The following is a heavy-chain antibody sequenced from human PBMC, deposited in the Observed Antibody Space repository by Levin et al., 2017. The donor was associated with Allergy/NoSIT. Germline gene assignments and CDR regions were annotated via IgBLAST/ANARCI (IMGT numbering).Heavy chain of an antibody. CDR1: GFTFANSA. CDR3: AAARAGAINWFDP. J-gene: IGHJ5*02. Sequence: SVKVSCKASGFTFANSAMQWVRQARRQRLDWIGWIVAGSGNTHYAQRFRDRVTMTGDMSTGTVYMELSSLKSEDTAIYYCAAARAGAINWFDPWGQGTLVTVSS. V-gene: IGHV1-58*02. D-gene: IGHD1-26*01. CDR2: IVAGSGNT.